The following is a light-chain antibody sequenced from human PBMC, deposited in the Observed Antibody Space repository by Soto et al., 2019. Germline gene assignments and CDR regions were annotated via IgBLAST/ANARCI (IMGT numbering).Light chain of an antibody. CDR1: SSDVGGYNY. CDR3: SSYAGSSNLV. V-gene: IGLV2-8*01. Sequence: QSALTQPPSASGSPGQSVTISCTGTSSDVGGYNYVSWYQQHPGKAPKLMIYEVTKRPSGVPDRFSGSKSGNTASLTVSWLQAGDEADYYCSSYAGSSNLVFGGGTKLTVL. J-gene: IGLJ2*01. CDR2: EVT.